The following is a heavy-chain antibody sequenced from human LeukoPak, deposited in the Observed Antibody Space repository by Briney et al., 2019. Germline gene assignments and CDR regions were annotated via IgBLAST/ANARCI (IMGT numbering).Heavy chain of an antibody. J-gene: IGHJ4*02. CDR1: GYTFTGYY. Sequence: ASVKVSCKASGYTFTGYYMHWVRQAPGQGLEWMGWINAGNGNTKYSQKFQGRVTITRDTSASTAYMELSSLRSEDTAVYYCARGGYSYGYDYWGQGTLVTVSS. CDR2: INAGNGNT. CDR3: ARGGYSYGYDY. V-gene: IGHV1-3*01. D-gene: IGHD5-18*01.